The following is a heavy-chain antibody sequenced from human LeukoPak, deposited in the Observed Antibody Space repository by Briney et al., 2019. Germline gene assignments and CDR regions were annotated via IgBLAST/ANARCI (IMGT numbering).Heavy chain of an antibody. J-gene: IGHJ4*02. V-gene: IGHV3-30*18. Sequence: GGSLRLSCAASGFSFISYGMHWVRQAPGKGLEWVGVISDDGRSKDYADPVKGRFTISRDNSKDTLYLQMNSLRDEDTAVYYCAKRPSDYGDYDYWGQGTLVTVSS. CDR3: AKRPSDYGDYDY. CDR1: GFSFISYG. CDR2: ISDDGRSK. D-gene: IGHD4-17*01.